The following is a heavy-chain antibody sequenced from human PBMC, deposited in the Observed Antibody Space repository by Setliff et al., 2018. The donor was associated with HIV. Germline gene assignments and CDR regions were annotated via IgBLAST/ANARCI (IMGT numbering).Heavy chain of an antibody. CDR1: GFTFSSYS. V-gene: IGHV3-21*04. CDR3: AREDYYYYGMDV. J-gene: IGHJ6*02. CDR2: ISSSSSYT. Sequence: GGSLRLSCAASGFTFSSYSMNWVRQAPGKGLEWVSYISSSSSYTHYADSVKGRFTISRDNVKNSLYLQMNSLRAEDTAVYYCAREDYYYYGMDVWGQGTTVTVSS.